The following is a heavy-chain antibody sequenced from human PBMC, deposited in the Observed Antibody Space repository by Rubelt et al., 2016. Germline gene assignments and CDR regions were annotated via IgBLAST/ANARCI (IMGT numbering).Heavy chain of an antibody. CDR3: ATDYGGNSVRFDY. J-gene: IGHJ4*02. CDR2: ISSSSSTI. Sequence: PGGSLRLSCAASGFTFSIYSVNWVRRAPGKGLEWVSSISSSSSTIYYADSVEGRFTISRDNAKNSLYLQMNSLRDEDTAVYYCATDYGGNSVRFDYWGQGTLVTVSS. D-gene: IGHD4-23*01. V-gene: IGHV3-48*02. CDR1: GFTFSIYS.